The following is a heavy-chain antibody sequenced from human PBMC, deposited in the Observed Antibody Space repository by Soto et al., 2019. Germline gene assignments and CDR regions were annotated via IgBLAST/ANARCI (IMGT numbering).Heavy chain of an antibody. CDR3: ARGSYYGSGSYSYYYHYGMDV. CDR2: IYHSGST. Sequence: SETLSLTCAVPGGSISSGGYSWSWIRQPPGKGLEWIGYIYHSGSTDYNPSLKSRVTISVDNSKNQFSLKLNSVTAADTAMYYCARGSYYGSGSYSYYYHYGMDVWGQGTTVTVSS. CDR1: GGSISSGGYS. J-gene: IGHJ6*02. D-gene: IGHD3-10*01. V-gene: IGHV4-30-2*01.